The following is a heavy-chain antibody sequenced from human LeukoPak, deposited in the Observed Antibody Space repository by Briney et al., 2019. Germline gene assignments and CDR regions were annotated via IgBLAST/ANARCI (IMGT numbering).Heavy chain of an antibody. V-gene: IGHV1-18*01. CDR1: GYTFTSYG. D-gene: IGHD6-13*01. CDR2: ISAYNGNT. CDR3: ARDQQQLMFDP. J-gene: IGHJ5*02. Sequence: ASVKVSCKASGYTFTSYGISWVRQAPGQGLEWMGWISAYNGNTNYAQKLQGRVTMTTDTSTSTAYMELSSLRSEDTAVYYCARDQQQLMFDPWGQGTLVTVSS.